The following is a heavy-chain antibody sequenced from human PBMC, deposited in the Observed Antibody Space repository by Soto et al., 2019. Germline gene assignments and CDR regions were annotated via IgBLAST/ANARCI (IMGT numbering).Heavy chain of an antibody. J-gene: IGHJ3*02. CDR1: GYSFTSYW. D-gene: IGHD3-22*01. Sequence: GESLKISCKGSGYSFTSYWIGWVRQMPGKGLEWMGIIYPGDSDTRYSPSFQGQVTISADKSISTAYLQWSTLKASDTAMYYCASGIRDEYDSSGQDDGAFDIWGQGTMVTLSS. V-gene: IGHV5-51*01. CDR3: ASGIRDEYDSSGQDDGAFDI. CDR2: IYPGDSDT.